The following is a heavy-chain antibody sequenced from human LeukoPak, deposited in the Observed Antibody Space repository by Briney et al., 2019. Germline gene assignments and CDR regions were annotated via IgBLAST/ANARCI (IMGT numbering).Heavy chain of an antibody. CDR2: IYHSGST. CDR3: ARVQYSSSSGYGYYYYYYMDV. CDR1: GYSISSAYY. J-gene: IGHJ6*03. V-gene: IGHV4-38-2*01. Sequence: PSETLSLTCAVSGYSISSAYYGGWSRQPPGKGREWIGSIYHSGSTYYNPSLKSRVTISVDTSKNPFSLKLSSVTAADTAVYYCARVQYSSSSGYGYYYYYYMDVWGKGTPVTVSS. D-gene: IGHD6-6*01.